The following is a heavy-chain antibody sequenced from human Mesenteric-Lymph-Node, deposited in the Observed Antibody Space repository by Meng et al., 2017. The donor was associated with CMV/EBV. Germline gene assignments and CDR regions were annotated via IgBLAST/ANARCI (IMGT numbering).Heavy chain of an antibody. J-gene: IGHJ4*02. CDR3: ARDPTDMGY. D-gene: IGHD2-15*01. CDR2: ITSSSSYI. Sequence: GESLKISCAATGFTFSSYSMNWVRQAPGKGLEWFSSITSSSSYIYYADSVKGRFTISRDNAKNSLYLQMNSLRAEDTAFYYCARDPTDMGYWGQGTLVTVSS. CDR1: GFTFSSYS. V-gene: IGHV3-21*01.